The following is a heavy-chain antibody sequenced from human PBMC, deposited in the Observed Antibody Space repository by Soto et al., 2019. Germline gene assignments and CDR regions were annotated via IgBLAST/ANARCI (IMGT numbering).Heavy chain of an antibody. J-gene: IGHJ4*02. CDR2: ISSSSSTI. Sequence: GGSLRLSCAASGFTFSSYSMNWVRQAPGKGLEWVSYISSSSSTIYYADSVKGRFTISRDNAKNSLYLQMNSLRAEDTAVYYCARDWTVVVAATSFDYWGQGTLVTVSS. V-gene: IGHV3-48*01. CDR3: ARDWTVVVAATSFDY. D-gene: IGHD2-15*01. CDR1: GFTFSSYS.